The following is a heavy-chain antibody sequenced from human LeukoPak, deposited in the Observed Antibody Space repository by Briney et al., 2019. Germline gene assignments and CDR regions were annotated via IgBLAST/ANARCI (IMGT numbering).Heavy chain of an antibody. CDR3: ANSGYDYPYYLDV. CDR1: GYTFTAYF. CDR2: INPNSDGT. D-gene: IGHD5-12*01. Sequence: ASVKVSCKASGYTFTAYFMHWVRQAPGPGLEWMGRINPNSDGTDYAQKFQGRVTITRNTSISTAYMELSRLTSDDPALYSFANSGYDYPYYLDVWGKGTTVTVSS. V-gene: IGHV1-2*06. J-gene: IGHJ6*03.